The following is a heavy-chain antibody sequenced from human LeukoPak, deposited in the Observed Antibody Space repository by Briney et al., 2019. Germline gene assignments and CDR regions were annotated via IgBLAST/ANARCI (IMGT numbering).Heavy chain of an antibody. CDR1: GSAFSRLT. CDR3: ASTVHGSTTDSEGYYPKWFDP. D-gene: IGHD3-3*01. J-gene: IGHJ5*01. Sequence: GGSLRLSCAASGSAFSRLTMNWFRQSPGKGLEWVSSISTPSNYIYYADSVKGRFNISRDNTPNSLFLDMARLRDEDTAVYYCASTVHGSTTDSEGYYPKWFDPWGQGTLVTVSS. CDR2: ISTPSNYI. V-gene: IGHV3-21*06.